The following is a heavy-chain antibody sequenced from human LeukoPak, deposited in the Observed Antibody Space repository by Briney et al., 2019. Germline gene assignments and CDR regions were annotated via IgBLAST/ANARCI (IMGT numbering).Heavy chain of an antibody. Sequence: SETLSLTCTVSGGSISSYNWSWVRQPPGKGLGWVGDIYNSGSTNYNPSLKSRVTISVDTSKNQFSLKLSSVTAADTAVYYCARQTLSSGWSYFDCWGQGTLVTVSS. J-gene: IGHJ4*02. CDR1: GGSISSYN. D-gene: IGHD6-19*01. CDR2: IYNSGST. CDR3: ARQTLSSGWSYFDC. V-gene: IGHV4-59*08.